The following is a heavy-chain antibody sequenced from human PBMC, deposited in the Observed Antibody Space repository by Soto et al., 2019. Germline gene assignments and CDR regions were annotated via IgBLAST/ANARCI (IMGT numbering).Heavy chain of an antibody. CDR3: AKQYNWTPDDP. J-gene: IGHJ5*02. Sequence: GGSLRLSCVASGFTLSIYAMAWVRQAPGKGLEWVSSITGTGDTTYYADSVKGRFTVSRDNSKNTLFLQVSSLRAEDTAIYYCAKQYNWTPDDPWGQGTLVTVSS. CDR1: GFTLSIYA. V-gene: IGHV3-23*01. D-gene: IGHD1-20*01. CDR2: ITGTGDTT.